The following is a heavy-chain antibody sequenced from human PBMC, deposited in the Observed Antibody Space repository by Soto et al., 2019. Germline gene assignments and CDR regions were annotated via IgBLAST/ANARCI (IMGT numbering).Heavy chain of an antibody. J-gene: IGHJ6*02. V-gene: IGHV4-39*02. D-gene: IGHD3-16*01. CDR3: AREGAARGYYYYGMDV. Sequence: SETLSLTCTVSCCSISSSSYYWGWIRQPPGKGLEWIGSIYYSGSTYYNPSLKSRVTISVDTSKNQFSLKLSSVTAADTAVYYCAREGAARGYYYYGMDVWGQGTTVT. CDR2: IYYSGST. CDR1: CCSISSSSYY.